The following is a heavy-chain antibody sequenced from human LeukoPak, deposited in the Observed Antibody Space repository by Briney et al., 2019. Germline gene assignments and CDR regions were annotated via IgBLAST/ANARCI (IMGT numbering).Heavy chain of an antibody. CDR2: IYYSGST. CDR3: ASSILTGYFKTYYYYGMDV. V-gene: IGHV4-59*01. J-gene: IGHJ6*02. CDR1: GGSISSYY. Sequence: KSSETLSLTCTVSGGSISSYYWSWIRQPPGKGLEWIGYIYYSGSTNYNPSLKSRVTISVDTSKNQFSLKLSSVTAADTAVYYCASSILTGYFKTYYYYGMDVWGQGTTATVSS. D-gene: IGHD3-9*01.